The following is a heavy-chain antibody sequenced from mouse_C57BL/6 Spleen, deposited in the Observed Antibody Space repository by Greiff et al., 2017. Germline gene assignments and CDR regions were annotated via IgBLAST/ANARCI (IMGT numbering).Heavy chain of an antibody. CDR3: TREHYYGSRGWYFDV. Sequence: EVKLVESGEGLVKPGGSLTLSCAASGFTFSSYAMSWVRQTPEKRLEWVAYISSGGDYIYYADTVKVRFTISRDNARNTLSLQMSSLKSEDTAMYYCTREHYYGSRGWYFDVWGTGTTVTVSS. CDR1: GFTFSSYA. CDR2: ISSGGDYI. V-gene: IGHV5-9-1*02. D-gene: IGHD1-1*01. J-gene: IGHJ1*03.